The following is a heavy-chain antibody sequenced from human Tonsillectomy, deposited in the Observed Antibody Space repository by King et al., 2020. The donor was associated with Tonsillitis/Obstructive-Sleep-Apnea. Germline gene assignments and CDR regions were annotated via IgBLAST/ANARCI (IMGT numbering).Heavy chain of an antibody. CDR3: ARQSYYSNGQFGY. J-gene: IGHJ4*02. Sequence: VQLQESGPGLVKPSETLSLTCTVSGGSISSYYWSWIRQPPGKGLEWIGYIYYSGSTNYNPSLKSRATISVDTSKNQFSLKLSSVTAADTAVYYCARQSYYSNGQFGYWGQGTLVTVSS. CDR2: IYYSGST. CDR1: GGSISSYY. V-gene: IGHV4-59*08. D-gene: IGHD4-11*01.